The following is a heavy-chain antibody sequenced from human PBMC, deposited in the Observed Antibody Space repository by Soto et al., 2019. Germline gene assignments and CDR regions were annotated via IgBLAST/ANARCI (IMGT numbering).Heavy chain of an antibody. J-gene: IGHJ1*01. Sequence: QVQLVESGGGVVQPGTSLRVSCVGSGFTFRSYVIHWVHQAPGKGLEWVALTSYDGSDKYYGDSVRGRFTISRDNSRNTVDLQMDSLRLEDTALYYCARWGTTGGLDVWGQGTLVSVS. CDR3: ARWGTTGGLDV. CDR1: GFTFRSYV. D-gene: IGHD3-16*01. V-gene: IGHV3-30*19. CDR2: TSYDGSDK.